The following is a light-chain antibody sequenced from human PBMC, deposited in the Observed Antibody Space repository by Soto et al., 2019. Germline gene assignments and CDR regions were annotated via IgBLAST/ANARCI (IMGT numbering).Light chain of an antibody. CDR3: SSFTSNSTLV. J-gene: IGLJ1*01. V-gene: IGLV2-14*01. CDR1: SSDVGRYDY. CDR2: EVS. Sequence: QSVLTQPASVSGSPGQSITISCTGTSSDVGRYDYVSWYQQHPGKAPKLMIYEVSNRPSGVSNRFSGSKSGNTASLTISGLQAEDETDYYCSSFTSNSTLVFGTGTKVPVX.